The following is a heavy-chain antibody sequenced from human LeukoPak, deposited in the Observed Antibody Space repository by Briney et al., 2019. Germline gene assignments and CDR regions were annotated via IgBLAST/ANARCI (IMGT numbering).Heavy chain of an antibody. J-gene: IGHJ4*02. CDR2: ISTSGSTK. Sequence: PGGSLRLSCAASGFTFSSYEMNWVRQAPGKGLEWVSYISTSGSTKYYADSVKGRFTISRDNAKNSLCLQMNSLRAEDTAVYYCAKDQTYYYDSSGPEFDYWGQGTLVTVSS. V-gene: IGHV3-48*03. D-gene: IGHD3-22*01. CDR3: AKDQTYYYDSSGPEFDY. CDR1: GFTFSSYE.